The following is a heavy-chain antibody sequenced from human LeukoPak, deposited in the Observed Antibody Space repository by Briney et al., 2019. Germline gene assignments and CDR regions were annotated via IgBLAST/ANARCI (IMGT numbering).Heavy chain of an antibody. CDR2: ISYDGSNK. J-gene: IGHJ4*02. D-gene: IGHD3-22*01. CDR1: GFTFSNYG. CDR3: AKSGYHGSSGYN. Sequence: GGSLRLSWVTSGFTFSNYGMHWVRQAPGEGLEWVAVISYDGSNKYYADSVKGRFTISRDNSKNTLYLQMNSLRAEDTAVYYCAKSGYHGSSGYNWGQGTLVTVSS. V-gene: IGHV3-30*18.